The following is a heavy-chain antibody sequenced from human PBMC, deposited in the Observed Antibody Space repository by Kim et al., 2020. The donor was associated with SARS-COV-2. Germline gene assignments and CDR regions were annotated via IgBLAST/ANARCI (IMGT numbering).Heavy chain of an antibody. CDR1: GYTFTSYG. CDR3: ARENYDSSGYYPPGVFDY. Sequence: ASVKVSCKASGYTFTSYGISWVRQAPGQGLEWMGWISAYNGNTNYAQKLQGRVTMTTDTSTSTAYMELRSLRSDDTAVYYCARENYDSSGYYPPGVFDYWGQGTLVTVSS. J-gene: IGHJ4*02. CDR2: ISAYNGNT. D-gene: IGHD3-22*01. V-gene: IGHV1-18*04.